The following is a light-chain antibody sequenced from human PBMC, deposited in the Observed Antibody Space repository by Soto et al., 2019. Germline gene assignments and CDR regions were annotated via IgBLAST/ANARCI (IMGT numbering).Light chain of an antibody. Sequence: EIVMTPSPAALSVSPVERVTLSCRASQSISFNLAWYQQTPGQAPRLLIYIASTRAAGIPARFSGSGSGTDFTLTISSLQFEDFAVYYWQQYNNWPRTFGQGTKVDIK. V-gene: IGKV3-15*01. J-gene: IGKJ1*01. CDR3: QQYNNWPRT. CDR2: IAS. CDR1: QSISFN.